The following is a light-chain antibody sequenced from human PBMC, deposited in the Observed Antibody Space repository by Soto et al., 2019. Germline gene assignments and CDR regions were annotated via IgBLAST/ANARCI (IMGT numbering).Light chain of an antibody. Sequence: QSVLTQPPSVSAGPGQKVTISCSGSSSNIGNNYVSWYQQVPGTAPKLLIYDDNERPSGIPGRFSGSKSGTSATLAITGLQTGDEADYYCGTWDSGLSGVLFGGGTKVTVL. CDR2: DDN. CDR3: GTWDSGLSGVL. J-gene: IGLJ2*01. CDR1: SSNIGNNY. V-gene: IGLV1-51*01.